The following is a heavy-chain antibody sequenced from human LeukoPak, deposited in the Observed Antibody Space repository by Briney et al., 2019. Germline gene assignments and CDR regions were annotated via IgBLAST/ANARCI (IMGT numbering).Heavy chain of an antibody. J-gene: IGHJ4*02. CDR2: MQYSGSA. CDR1: GGSISPYY. CDR3: ARGNGEYAYGYYFDY. V-gene: IGHV4-59*01. D-gene: IGHD5-18*01. Sequence: SETLSLTCTVSGGSISPYYWGWTRQPPGKGLKFIGFMQYSGSANYHPSLKSRVSISLDTSKNQFSLNLSSVTATDTAIYFCARGNGEYAYGYYFDYWGQGSLVTVSS.